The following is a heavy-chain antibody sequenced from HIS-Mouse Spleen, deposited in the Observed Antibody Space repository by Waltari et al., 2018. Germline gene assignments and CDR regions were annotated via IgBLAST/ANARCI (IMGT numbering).Heavy chain of an antibody. CDR2: IYYSGST. CDR3: AREIPYSSSLYDWYFDL. V-gene: IGHV4-39*07. D-gene: IGHD6-13*01. Sequence: QLQLQESGPGLVKPSETLSLTCTVSGGSISSSSYYWGWIRQPPGKGLEWIGSIYYSGSTYYNPSLKSRVTISVATSKNQFSLKLSSVTAADTAVYYCAREIPYSSSLYDWYFDLWGRGTLVTVSS. J-gene: IGHJ2*01. CDR1: GGSISSSSYY.